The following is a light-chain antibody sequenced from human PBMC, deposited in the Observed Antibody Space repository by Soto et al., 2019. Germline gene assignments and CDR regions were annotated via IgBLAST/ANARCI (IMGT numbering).Light chain of an antibody. CDR1: TNDVGGYNY. Sequence: QSALTQPASVSGSPGQSITISCTGTTNDVGGYNYVSWYQQHPGKAPNLLIFEVSSRPSGVSNRFSGSKSGNTAALTISALQAEDEAHYFCNSYSSSTSLPYVFGTGTKVTVL. V-gene: IGLV2-14*01. CDR2: EVS. CDR3: NSYSSSTSLPYV. J-gene: IGLJ1*01.